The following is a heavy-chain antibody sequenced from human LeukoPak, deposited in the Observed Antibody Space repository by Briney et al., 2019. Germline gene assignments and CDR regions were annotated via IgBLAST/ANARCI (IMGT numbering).Heavy chain of an antibody. J-gene: IGHJ6*02. Sequence: GGSLRLSCAASGFTFSSYSMNWVRQAPGKGLEWVSYISSSSSTIYYADSVKGRFTISRDNAKNSLYLQMNSLRDEDTAVYYCAREETVLRFLEWSRYYGMDVWGRGTTVTVSS. V-gene: IGHV3-48*02. CDR3: AREETVLRFLEWSRYYGMDV. CDR1: GFTFSSYS. CDR2: ISSSSSTI. D-gene: IGHD3-3*01.